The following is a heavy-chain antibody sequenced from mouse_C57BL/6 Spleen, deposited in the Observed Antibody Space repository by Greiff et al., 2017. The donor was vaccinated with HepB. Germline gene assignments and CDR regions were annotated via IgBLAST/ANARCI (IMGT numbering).Heavy chain of an antibody. J-gene: IGHJ4*01. CDR2: IYPRSGNT. Sequence: VQGVESGAELARPGASVKLSCKASGYTFTSYGISWVKQRTGQGLEWIGEIYPRSGNTYYNEKFKGKATLTADKSSSTAYMELRSLTSEDSAVYFCARLVGEGYAMDYWGQGTSVTVSS. CDR3: ARLVGEGYAMDY. D-gene: IGHD1-1*01. CDR1: GYTFTSYG. V-gene: IGHV1-81*01.